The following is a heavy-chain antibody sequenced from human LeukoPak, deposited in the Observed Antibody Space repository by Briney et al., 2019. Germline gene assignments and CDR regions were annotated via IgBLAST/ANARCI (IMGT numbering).Heavy chain of an antibody. V-gene: IGHV3-7*01. CDR1: GFTFSSYW. CDR3: ARATPGIAAAGWGYYFDY. D-gene: IGHD6-13*01. CDR2: IKQDGSEE. J-gene: IGHJ4*02. Sequence: GGSLRLSCAASGFTFSSYWMSWVRQAPGKGLEWVASIKQDGSEEYYVDSVRGRFAISRDNAKNSFFLQMNSLRAEDTAVYYCARATPGIAAAGWGYYFDYWGQGILVTVSS.